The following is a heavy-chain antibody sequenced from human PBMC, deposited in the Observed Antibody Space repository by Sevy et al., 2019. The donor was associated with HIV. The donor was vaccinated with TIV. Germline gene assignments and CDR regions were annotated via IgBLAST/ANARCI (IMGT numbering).Heavy chain of an antibody. CDR2: IKQDGSEK. CDR1: GFTFSSYW. J-gene: IGHJ4*02. D-gene: IGHD3-10*01. V-gene: IGHV3-7*01. Sequence: GGSLRLSCAASGFTFSSYWMSWVRQAPGKGLEWVANIKQDGSEKYYVDSVKGRFTISRDNAKNSLYLQMNSLRAEETAVYYCARMVFVSYFDYWGQGTLVTVSS. CDR3: ARMVFVSYFDY.